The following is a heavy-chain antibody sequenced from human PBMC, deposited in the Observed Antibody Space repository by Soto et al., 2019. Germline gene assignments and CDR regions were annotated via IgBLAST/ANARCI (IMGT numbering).Heavy chain of an antibody. V-gene: IGHV3-15*01. Sequence: PGGSLRLSCAASGFTLTKASMSWVRQAPGKGLEWVGHIKSNADGGATDYAAPVKGRFTVSRDDSRNTLYLQLNSLKTEDTAVYYCTTASFSFITLPGTSFLIGMDVWGQGTTVTVSS. D-gene: IGHD3-10*01. CDR3: TTASFSFITLPGTSFLIGMDV. CDR1: GFTLTKAS. J-gene: IGHJ6*02. CDR2: IKSNADGGAT.